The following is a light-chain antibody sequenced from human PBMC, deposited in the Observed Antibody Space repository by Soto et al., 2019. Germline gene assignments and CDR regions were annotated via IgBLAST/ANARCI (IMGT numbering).Light chain of an antibody. J-gene: IGLJ1*01. CDR2: EVT. Sequence: QSVLAQPPSASGSPVQSVTISCTGTSSDVGGYDYVSWYQQRPGKAPKLLIHEVTKRPSGVPDRFSGSKSGNTASLTVSGLQAEDEADYYCSSYAGRTLYVFGTGTKVTVL. V-gene: IGLV2-8*01. CDR1: SSDVGGYDY. CDR3: SSYAGRTLYV.